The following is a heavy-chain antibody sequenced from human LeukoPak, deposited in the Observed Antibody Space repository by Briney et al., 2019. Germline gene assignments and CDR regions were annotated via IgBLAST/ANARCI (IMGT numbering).Heavy chain of an antibody. CDR2: VDPEDGET. J-gene: IGHJ4*02. V-gene: IGHV1-69-2*01. Sequence: ASVKISCKVSGYTFTDYYMHWVQQAPGKGLEWMGLVDPEDGETMYAEKFQGRVTITADTSTDTAYMELSSLRSEDTAVYYCATMADSTRGFGWGQGTLVTVSS. D-gene: IGHD3-22*01. CDR1: GYTFTDYY. CDR3: ATMADSTRGFG.